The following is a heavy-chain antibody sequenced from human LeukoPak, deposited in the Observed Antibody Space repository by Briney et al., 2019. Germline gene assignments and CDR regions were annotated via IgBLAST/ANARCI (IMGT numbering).Heavy chain of an antibody. J-gene: IGHJ4*02. Sequence: GGSLRLSCAASGFSFSSYSMNWVRQAPGKGLEWVAYIRSSGSPIYYAHSVKGRFTISRENAKNSLYLQMNSLRDEDTAVYHCVGDPDALDYWGQGTLVTVSS. CDR1: GFSFSSYS. V-gene: IGHV3-48*02. CDR3: VGDPDALDY. CDR2: IRSSGSPI.